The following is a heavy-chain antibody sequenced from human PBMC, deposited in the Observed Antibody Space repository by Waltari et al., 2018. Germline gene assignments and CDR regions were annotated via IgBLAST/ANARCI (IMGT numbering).Heavy chain of an antibody. CDR2: INPNSGGT. D-gene: IGHD3-9*01. J-gene: IGHJ4*02. CDR1: GYTFTGYY. CDR3: ARGSVLRYFAPTFDY. V-gene: IGHV1-2*02. Sequence: QVQLVQSGAAVKKPGASVKVSCKASGYTFTGYYMHWVRQAPGQGLEWMGWINPNSGGTNYAQKFQGRVTMTRDTSISTAYMELSRLRSDDTAVYYCARGSVLRYFAPTFDYWGQGTLVTVSS.